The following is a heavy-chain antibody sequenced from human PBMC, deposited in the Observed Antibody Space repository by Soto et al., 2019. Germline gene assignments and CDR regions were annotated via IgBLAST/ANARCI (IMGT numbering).Heavy chain of an antibody. CDR2: ISWNSGSI. CDR3: AKDQRQWLVGGNNWFDP. D-gene: IGHD6-19*01. J-gene: IGHJ5*02. Sequence: GGSLRLSCAASGFTFDDYAMHWVRQAPGKGLEWVSGISWNSGSIGYADSVKGRFTISRDNAKNSLYLQMNSLRAEDTALYYCAKDQRQWLVGGNNWFDPWGQGTLVTVSS. V-gene: IGHV3-9*01. CDR1: GFTFDDYA.